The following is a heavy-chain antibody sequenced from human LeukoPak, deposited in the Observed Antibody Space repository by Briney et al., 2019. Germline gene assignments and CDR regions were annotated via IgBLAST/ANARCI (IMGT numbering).Heavy chain of an antibody. Sequence: SQTLSLTCTVSGGSISSGGYYWSWIRQHPGKGLEWIGYIYYSGSTYYNPSLKSRVTISVDTSKNQFSLKLSSVTAADTAVYYCARAPYCSGGSCYSVFAFDIWGQGTMVTVSS. CDR1: GGSISSGGYY. J-gene: IGHJ3*02. D-gene: IGHD2-15*01. CDR2: IYYSGST. CDR3: ARAPYCSGGSCYSVFAFDI. V-gene: IGHV4-31*03.